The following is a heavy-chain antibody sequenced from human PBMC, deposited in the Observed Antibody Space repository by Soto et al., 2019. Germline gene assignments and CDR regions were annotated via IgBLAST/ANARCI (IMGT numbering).Heavy chain of an antibody. Sequence: GESLKISCKVSGYSFSNYWIAWVRQMPGKGLEWMGIIFPADSDTKYSPSFQGQVTISADKSISTAYLQWSSLKASDTAMYYCASSVVVPSTMNYFDYWGQGSLVTVSS. J-gene: IGHJ4*02. CDR2: IFPADSDT. CDR1: GYSFSNYW. V-gene: IGHV5-51*01. D-gene: IGHD2-15*01. CDR3: ASSVVVPSTMNYFDY.